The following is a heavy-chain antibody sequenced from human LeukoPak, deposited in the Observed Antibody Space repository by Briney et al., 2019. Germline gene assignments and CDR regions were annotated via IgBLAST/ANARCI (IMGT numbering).Heavy chain of an antibody. Sequence: GGSLRLSCAASGFSFSSYWMHWVRQAPGKGLVWVSRINSDGSSTTYADSVKGRSSISRDNAKNTLYLHMNSLRAEDTGVYYCARAVRAHPPADFWGEGTLVTVSS. CDR1: GFSFSSYW. V-gene: IGHV3-74*01. CDR2: INSDGSST. D-gene: IGHD3-3*01. CDR3: ARAVRAHPPADF. J-gene: IGHJ4*02.